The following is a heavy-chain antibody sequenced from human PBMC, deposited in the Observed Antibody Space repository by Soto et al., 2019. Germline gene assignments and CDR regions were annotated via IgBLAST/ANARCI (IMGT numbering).Heavy chain of an antibody. D-gene: IGHD3-3*01. CDR1: GYTFSDYY. V-gene: IGHV3-11*01. Sequence: QVQLVESGGDLVKRGGSLRLSCAASGYTFSDYYMSWIRQAPGKGLVWISYIDTSSTKIYYADSVKGRFTISRDNAKNSLYLEMNSLRDEDTAVYYCASHYDMWSGYLSPVDYWGQGTLVTVSS. CDR2: IDTSSTKI. J-gene: IGHJ4*02. CDR3: ASHYDMWSGYLSPVDY.